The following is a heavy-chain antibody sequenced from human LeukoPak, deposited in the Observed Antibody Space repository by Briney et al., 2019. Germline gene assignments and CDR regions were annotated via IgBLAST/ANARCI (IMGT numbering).Heavy chain of an antibody. Sequence: PSQTLSLTCTVSGGSISSGGYYWSWIRQHPGKGLEWIGYIYYSGSTYYNPSLKSRVTISVDTSKNQFSLKLSSVTAADTAVYYCARHHISSSVAFDYWGQGTLATVSS. CDR3: ARHHISSSVAFDY. J-gene: IGHJ4*02. V-gene: IGHV4-31*03. CDR2: IYYSGST. CDR1: GGSISSGGYY. D-gene: IGHD6-6*01.